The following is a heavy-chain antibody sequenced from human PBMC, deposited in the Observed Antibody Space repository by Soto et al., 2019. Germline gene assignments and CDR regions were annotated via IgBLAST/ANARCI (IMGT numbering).Heavy chain of an antibody. CDR2: INTDGGTS. J-gene: IGHJ3*02. Sequence: EVQLVESGGDLVQPGGSLRLSCAASGFTFSGHWMHWVRQVPGKGLEWVSRINTDGGTSAYADSVKGRFTISRDNAKNTLYLQMNGLRADDTAVYYCAREAVYCSRTSCYRRAFDTWGQGTMWTVSS. D-gene: IGHD2-2*01. CDR3: AREAVYCSRTSCYRRAFDT. V-gene: IGHV3-74*03. CDR1: GFTFSGHW.